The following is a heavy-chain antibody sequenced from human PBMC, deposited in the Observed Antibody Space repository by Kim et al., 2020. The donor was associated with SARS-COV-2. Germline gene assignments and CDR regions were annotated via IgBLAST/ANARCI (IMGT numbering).Heavy chain of an antibody. CDR2: VTGTSGTI. V-gene: IGHV3-48*02. CDR1: GFTFSSYS. J-gene: IGHJ4*02. CDR3: ARSLSGRFDY. Sequence: GGSLRLSCAASGFTFSSYSMNWVRQAPGKGLEWISYVTGTSGTIHHADSVKGRFTISRDNAKNSLYLQMNSLRDEDTAVYYCARSLSGRFDYWGQGTLVTVSS.